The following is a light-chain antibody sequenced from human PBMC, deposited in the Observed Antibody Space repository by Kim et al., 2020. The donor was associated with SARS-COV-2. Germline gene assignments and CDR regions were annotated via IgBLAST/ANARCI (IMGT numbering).Light chain of an antibody. CDR1: SANIGNNY. J-gene: IGLJ3*02. CDR3: GTWDSSLSAGPV. Sequence: KVTISCSGSSANIGNNYVSWYQQLPGTAPKRLIYDNNKRPSGIPDRFSGSKSGTSATLGITGLQTGDEADYYCGTWDSSLSAGPVFGGGTQLTVL. V-gene: IGLV1-51*01. CDR2: DNN.